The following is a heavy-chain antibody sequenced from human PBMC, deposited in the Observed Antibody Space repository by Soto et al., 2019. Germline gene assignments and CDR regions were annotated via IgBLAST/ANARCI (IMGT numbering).Heavy chain of an antibody. CDR1: GGTFSSCA. CDR3: ASSTNPPDYYFDY. Sequence: SVKVSCKASGGTFSSCAISWVRQAPGQGLEWMGGIIPIFGTANYAQKFQGRVTITADESTSTAYMELSSLRSEDTAVYCCASSTNPPDYYFDYWGQGTLVTVSS. J-gene: IGHJ4*02. D-gene: IGHD2-8*01. V-gene: IGHV1-69*13. CDR2: IIPIFGTA.